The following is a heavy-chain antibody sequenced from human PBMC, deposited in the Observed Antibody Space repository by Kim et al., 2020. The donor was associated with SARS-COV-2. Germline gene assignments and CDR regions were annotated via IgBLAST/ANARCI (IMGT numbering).Heavy chain of an antibody. Sequence: GGSLRLSCAASGFTFSSNGIHWVRQAPGKGLEWVAVIWYDGSQKYYADSVRGRFTISRDNSNNMVYMEVNSLRLEDTAVYYCARDTESLDYWGRGTLVTVSS. CDR1: GFTFSSNG. J-gene: IGHJ4*02. CDR3: ARDTESLDY. CDR2: IWYDGSQK. V-gene: IGHV3-33*01.